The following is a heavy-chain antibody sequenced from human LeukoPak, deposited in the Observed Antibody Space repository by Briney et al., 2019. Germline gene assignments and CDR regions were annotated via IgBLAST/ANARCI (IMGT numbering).Heavy chain of an antibody. J-gene: IGHJ6*02. CDR3: AREGAAAGSDYYGLDV. D-gene: IGHD6-13*01. Sequence: ASVKVSCKASDYIFTNYGISWVRQAPGQGLGWMGWISTYNGYTNYAQKLQGRVTVTTDTSTSTAYMELRSLRSDDTAVYYCAREGAAAGSDYYGLDVWGQGTTVTVSS. CDR2: ISTYNGYT. CDR1: DYIFTNYG. V-gene: IGHV1-18*01.